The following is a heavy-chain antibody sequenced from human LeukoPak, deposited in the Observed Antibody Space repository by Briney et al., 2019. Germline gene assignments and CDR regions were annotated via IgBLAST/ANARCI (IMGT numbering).Heavy chain of an antibody. J-gene: IGHJ4*02. CDR1: GFTVSSNY. V-gene: IGHV3-66*01. Sequence: PGGSLRLSCAASGFTVSSNYMSWVRQAPGKGLEWVSVIYSGGSTYYADSVKGRFTISRDNSKNTLYLQMNSLRAEDTAVYYCARDGWFGEARTDYWGQGTLVTVSS. D-gene: IGHD3-10*01. CDR3: ARDGWFGEARTDY. CDR2: IYSGGST.